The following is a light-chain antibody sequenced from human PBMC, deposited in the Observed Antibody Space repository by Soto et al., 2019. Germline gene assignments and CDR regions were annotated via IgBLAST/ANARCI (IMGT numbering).Light chain of an antibody. V-gene: IGLV4-60*02. Sequence: QPVLTQSSSASASLESPVKLTGILGMGHITYIFAWHQQQPGKAPRFLMTLDRSGSYNRGSGVPDRFSGSSSGADRYLTISNLQFEDEGDYYCETWYSNTHKVFGGGTKLTVL. J-gene: IGLJ3*02. CDR3: ETWYSNTHKV. CDR2: LDRSGSY. CDR1: MGHITYI.